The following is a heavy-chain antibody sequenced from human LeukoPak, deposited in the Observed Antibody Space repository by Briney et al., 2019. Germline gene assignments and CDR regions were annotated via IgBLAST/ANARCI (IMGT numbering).Heavy chain of an antibody. J-gene: IGHJ4*02. CDR3: AKDPMDERGFDY. D-gene: IGHD1-1*01. Sequence: GGSLRLSCAVSGFTFSSYAMSWVRQAPGKGLEWVSSISGSGGNTFYADSVRRRFTISRDNSKKTLYLQMNSLRVEDTAVYYCAKDPMDERGFDYWGQGTLVTVSA. V-gene: IGHV3-23*01. CDR2: ISGSGGNT. CDR1: GFTFSSYA.